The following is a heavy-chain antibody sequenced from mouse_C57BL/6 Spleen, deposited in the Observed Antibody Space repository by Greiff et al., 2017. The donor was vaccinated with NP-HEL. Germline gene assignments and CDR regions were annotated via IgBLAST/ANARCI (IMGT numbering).Heavy chain of an antibody. CDR3: AREGDYYGSISMDY. V-gene: IGHV1-64*01. CDR1: GYTFTSYW. Sequence: VQLQQPGAELVKPGASVKLSCKASGYTFTSYWMHWVKQRPGQGLEWIGMIHPNSGSTNYNEKFKSKATLTVDKSSSTAYMQLSSLTSEDSAVYYCAREGDYYGSISMDYWGKGTSVTVSS. J-gene: IGHJ4*01. CDR2: IHPNSGST. D-gene: IGHD1-1*01.